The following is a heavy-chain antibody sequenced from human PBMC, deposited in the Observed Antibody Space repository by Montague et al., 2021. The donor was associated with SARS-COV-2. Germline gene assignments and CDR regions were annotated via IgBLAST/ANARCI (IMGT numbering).Heavy chain of an antibody. Sequence: PALVKPTQTLTLTCTFSGFSLSTNGVGVGWIRQPPGKALEWLAVIYSNGDKRYSPSLQRRLTITKDTSRNQVVLSLTNVDPLDTATYYCAHLIRYYDIFTGIPFDDWGQGTQVTVSS. CDR3: AHLIRYYDIFTGIPFDD. J-gene: IGHJ4*02. D-gene: IGHD3-9*01. CDR1: GFSLSTNGVG. CDR2: IYSNGDK. V-gene: IGHV2-5*01.